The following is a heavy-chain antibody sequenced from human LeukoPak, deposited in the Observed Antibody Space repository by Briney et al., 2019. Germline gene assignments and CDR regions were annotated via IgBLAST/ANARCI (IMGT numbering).Heavy chain of an antibody. J-gene: IGHJ3*02. CDR1: GGSISSYY. CDR3: ARDLPYSSSWYGHYAFDI. V-gene: IGHV4-4*07. D-gene: IGHD6-13*01. CDR2: IYTSGST. Sequence: SETLSLTCTVSGGSISSYYWSWIRQPAGKGLEWIGRIYTSGSTNYNPSLKSRVTMSVDTSKNQFSLKLSSVTAADTAVYYCARDLPYSSSWYGHYAFDIWGQGTMVTVSS.